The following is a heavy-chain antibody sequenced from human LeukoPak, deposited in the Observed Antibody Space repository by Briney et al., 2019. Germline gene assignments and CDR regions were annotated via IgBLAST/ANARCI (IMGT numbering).Heavy chain of an antibody. CDR1: GGSFSGYY. J-gene: IGHJ6*03. D-gene: IGHD6-13*01. CDR2: IYYSGST. V-gene: IGHV4-34*01. Sequence: PSETLSLTCAVYGGSFSGYYWSWIRQPPGKGLEWIGSIYYSGSTYYNPSLKSRVTISVDTSKNQFSLKLSSVTAADTAVYYCARESSSWAYYYYYYMDVWGKGTTVTVSS. CDR3: ARESSSWAYYYYYYMDV.